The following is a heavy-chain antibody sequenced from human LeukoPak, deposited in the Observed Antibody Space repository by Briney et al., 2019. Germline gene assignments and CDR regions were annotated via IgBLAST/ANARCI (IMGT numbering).Heavy chain of an antibody. J-gene: IGHJ5*02. V-gene: IGHV4-59*01. D-gene: IGHD6-19*01. CDR1: GGSISSYY. CDR3: AREAGDSSGWYNWFDP. CDR2: IYYSGST. Sequence: SETLSLTCTVSGGSISSYYWSWIRQPPGKGLEWIGYIYYSGSTNYNPSLKSRVTISVDTSKNQFSLKLSSVTAADTAVYYCAREAGDSSGWYNWFDPWGQGTLVTVSS.